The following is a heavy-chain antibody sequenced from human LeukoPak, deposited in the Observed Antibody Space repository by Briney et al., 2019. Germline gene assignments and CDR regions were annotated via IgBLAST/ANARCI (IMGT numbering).Heavy chain of an antibody. Sequence: PSETLSLTCAVYGGSFSGYYWSWIRQPPGKGLEWIGEINHSGSTNYNPSLKSRVTISVDTSKNQFSLKLSSVTAADTAVYYCARGGTGTTSVRSNWFDPWGQGTLVTVSS. CDR3: ARGGTGTTSVRSNWFDP. V-gene: IGHV4-34*01. J-gene: IGHJ5*02. CDR1: GGSFSGYY. D-gene: IGHD1-7*01. CDR2: INHSGST.